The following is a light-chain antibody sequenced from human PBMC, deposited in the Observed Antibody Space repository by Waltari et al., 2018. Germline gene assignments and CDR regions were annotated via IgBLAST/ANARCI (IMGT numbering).Light chain of an antibody. V-gene: IGLV2-14*03. CDR1: SSDFGGYNY. CDR2: DVS. J-gene: IGLJ3*02. Sequence: QSALTQPASVSGSPGQSITISCTGTSSDFGGYNYVSWYQQHPGKAPKLMIYDVSNRPSGVSNRFSGSKSGNTASLTISGLQAEDEADYYCSSYTSSSTWVFGGGTKLTVL. CDR3: SSYTSSSTWV.